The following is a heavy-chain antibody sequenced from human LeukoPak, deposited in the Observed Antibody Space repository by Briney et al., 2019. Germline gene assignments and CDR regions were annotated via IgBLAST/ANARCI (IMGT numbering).Heavy chain of an antibody. Sequence: GGSLRLSCVASGFTFSSYGMHWVRQAPGKGLEWVAVISYDGSNKYYADSVKGRFTISRDNSKNTLYLQMNSLRAEDTAVYYCACPPGYWGQGTLVTVSS. CDR2: ISYDGSNK. CDR1: GFTFSSYG. D-gene: IGHD3-22*01. V-gene: IGHV3-30*03. CDR3: ACPPGY. J-gene: IGHJ4*02.